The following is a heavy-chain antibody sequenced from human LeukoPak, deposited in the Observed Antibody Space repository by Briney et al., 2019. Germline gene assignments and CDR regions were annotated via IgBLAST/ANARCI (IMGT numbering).Heavy chain of an antibody. Sequence: ASVKVSCKASGYTFSGYYIHWVRQAPGQGLEWMEWINPNTGGTNFAQNFQGKVTMTTVTSISTAYMELSRLRSDDTAVYYCTRVVDILTGHDTAIDYWGQGTRVTVSS. V-gene: IGHV1-2*02. J-gene: IGHJ4*02. D-gene: IGHD3-9*01. CDR2: INPNTGGT. CDR1: GYTFSGYY. CDR3: TRVVDILTGHDTAIDY.